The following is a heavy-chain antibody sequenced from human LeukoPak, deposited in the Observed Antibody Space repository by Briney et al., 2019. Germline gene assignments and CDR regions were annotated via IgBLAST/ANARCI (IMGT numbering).Heavy chain of an antibody. J-gene: IGHJ4*02. D-gene: IGHD3-10*01. CDR3: ATLWFGDADY. CDR1: GFTFSSYS. CDR2: ISSSSSYI. Sequence: PGGSLRLSCAASGFTFSSYSMNWVRQAPGKGLVWVSSISSSSSYIYYADSVKGRFTISRDNAKNSLYLQMNSLRAEDTAVYYCATLWFGDADYWGQGTLVTVSS. V-gene: IGHV3-21*01.